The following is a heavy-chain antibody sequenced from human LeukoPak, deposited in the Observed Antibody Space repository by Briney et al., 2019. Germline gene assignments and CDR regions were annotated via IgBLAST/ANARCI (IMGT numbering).Heavy chain of an antibody. Sequence: SVKVSCKASGGTFSSYAISWVRQAPGQGLEWMGGIIPIFGTANYAQKFQGRVTITADESTSTAYMELSSLRSEDTAVYYCATGPQMEKGYYHMDVWGKGTTVTISS. D-gene: IGHD1-1*01. CDR2: IIPIFGTA. CDR3: ATGPQMEKGYYHMDV. J-gene: IGHJ6*03. CDR1: GGTFSSYA. V-gene: IGHV1-69*13.